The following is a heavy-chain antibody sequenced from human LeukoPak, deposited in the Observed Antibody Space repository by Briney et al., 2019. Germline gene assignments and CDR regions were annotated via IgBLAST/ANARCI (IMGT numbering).Heavy chain of an antibody. D-gene: IGHD3-22*01. CDR1: GFTFNRFY. CDR2: ISSNGATT. Sequence: PGGSLRLSCSASGFTFNRFYLHWVRQAPGKGLEFVSHISSNGATTYYADSVKGRFTISRDNSKNTLDLQMNSLRVEDTAVYYCAKGPLGSGYYRLFDDWGQGTLVTVSS. J-gene: IGHJ4*02. CDR3: AKGPLGSGYYRLFDD. V-gene: IGHV3-64*04.